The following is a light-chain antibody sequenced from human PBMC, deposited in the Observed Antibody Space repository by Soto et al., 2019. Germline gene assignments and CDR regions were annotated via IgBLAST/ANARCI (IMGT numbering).Light chain of an antibody. Sequence: DIQMTQSPSTLSASVGDRVTVTCRASQSISSWLAWYQQKAGKAPKLLIYKASALESGVPSRFSGSGSWTEFTLTISSLEPEDFATYYCQHYNTYPWTFGQGTKVEI. V-gene: IGKV1-5*03. J-gene: IGKJ1*01. CDR3: QHYNTYPWT. CDR1: QSISSW. CDR2: KAS.